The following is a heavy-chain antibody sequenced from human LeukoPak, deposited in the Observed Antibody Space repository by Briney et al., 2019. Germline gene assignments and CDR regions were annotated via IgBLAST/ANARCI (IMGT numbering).Heavy chain of an antibody. Sequence: SETLSLTCTVSGGSISSSSYYWGWIRQPPGKGLEWIGSIYYSGSTYYNPSLKSRVTISVDTSKNQFSLKLSSVTAADTAVYYCARPRGYRGYDSDYYGMDVWGQGTTVTVSS. CDR3: ARPRGYRGYDSDYYGMDV. D-gene: IGHD5-12*01. J-gene: IGHJ6*02. V-gene: IGHV4-39*01. CDR2: IYYSGST. CDR1: GGSISSSSYY.